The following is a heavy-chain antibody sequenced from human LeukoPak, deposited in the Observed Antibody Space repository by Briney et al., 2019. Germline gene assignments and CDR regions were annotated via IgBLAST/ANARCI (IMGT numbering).Heavy chain of an antibody. CDR3: ARGRIRDSSGYYSFDY. V-gene: IGHV4-39*07. D-gene: IGHD3-22*01. CDR2: IYYSGST. CDR1: GGSISSSSYY. Sequence: PSETLSLTCTVSGGSISSSSYYWGWIRQPPGKGLEWIGSIYYSGSTYYNPSLKSRVTISVDKSKNQFSLKLSSVTAADTAVYYCARGRIRDSSGYYSFDYWGQGTLVTVSS. J-gene: IGHJ4*02.